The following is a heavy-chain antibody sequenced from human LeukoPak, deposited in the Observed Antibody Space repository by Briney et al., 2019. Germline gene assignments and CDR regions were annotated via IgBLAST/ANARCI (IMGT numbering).Heavy chain of an antibody. D-gene: IGHD2-15*01. J-gene: IGHJ3*02. V-gene: IGHV1-69*04. Sequence: SVKVSCKASGGTFSSYAISWVRQAPGQGLEWMGRIIPILGIANYAQKFQGRVTITADKSTSTAYMELSSLRSEDTAVYYCARLVYCSGGSCYSPGAFDICGQGTMVTVSS. CDR3: ARLVYCSGGSCYSPGAFDI. CDR2: IIPILGIA. CDR1: GGTFSSYA.